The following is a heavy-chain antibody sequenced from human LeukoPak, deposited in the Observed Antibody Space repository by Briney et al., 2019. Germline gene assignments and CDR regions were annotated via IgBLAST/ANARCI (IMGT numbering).Heavy chain of an antibody. CDR1: AFTFNSYA. CDR2: IKSKTDGGTT. CDR3: TTAGWELLSSGYYYMDV. Sequence: GGSLRLSCAASAFTFNSYAMSWVRQAPGKGLEWVGRIKSKTDGGTTDYAAPVKGRFTISRDDSKNTLYLQMNSLKTEDTAVYYCTTAGWELLSSGYYYMDVWGKGTTVTVSS. J-gene: IGHJ6*03. V-gene: IGHV3-15*01. D-gene: IGHD1-26*01.